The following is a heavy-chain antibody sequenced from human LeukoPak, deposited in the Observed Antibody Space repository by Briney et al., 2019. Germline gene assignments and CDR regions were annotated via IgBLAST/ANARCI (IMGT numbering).Heavy chain of an antibody. V-gene: IGHV4-34*01. CDR2: INHSGST. D-gene: IGHD6-19*01. J-gene: IGHJ4*02. Sequence: RPSETLSLTCAVYGESFSGYYWSWIRQPPGKGLEWIGGINHSGSTNYNPSLKSRVTISVDTSKNQFSLKLSSVTAADTAVYYCARGWTYSSGYNYWGQGTLVTVSS. CDR3: ARGWTYSSGYNY. CDR1: GESFSGYY.